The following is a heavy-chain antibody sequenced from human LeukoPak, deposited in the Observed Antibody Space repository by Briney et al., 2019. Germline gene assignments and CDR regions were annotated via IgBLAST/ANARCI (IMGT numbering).Heavy chain of an antibody. CDR1: GFTFSSYW. Sequence: GGSLRLSCAASGFTFSSYWMSWVRQAPGKGLEWVANIKQDGSEKYYVDSVKGRFTISRDNAKNSLYLQMNSLRAEDTAVYYCARYPFVGRYYGMDVWGQGTTVTVSS. J-gene: IGHJ6*02. CDR2: IKQDGSEK. V-gene: IGHV3-7*01. CDR3: ARYPFVGRYYGMDV. D-gene: IGHD3-16*02.